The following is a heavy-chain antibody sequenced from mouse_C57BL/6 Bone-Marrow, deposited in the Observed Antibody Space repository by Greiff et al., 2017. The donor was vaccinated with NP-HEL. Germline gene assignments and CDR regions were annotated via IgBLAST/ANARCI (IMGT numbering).Heavy chain of an antibody. CDR1: GYTFTSYW. J-gene: IGHJ1*03. CDR2: IDTSDSYT. CDR3: VTTVVATDWYFDV. Sequence: QVQLQQPGAELVKPGASVKLSCKASGYTFTSYWMQWVKQRPGQGLEWIGEIDTSDSYTNYDQKVKGKATLTVDTSSSTAYMQLSSLTAEDAAVYCCVTTVVATDWYFDVWGTGTGVTVSA. V-gene: IGHV1-50*01. D-gene: IGHD1-1*01.